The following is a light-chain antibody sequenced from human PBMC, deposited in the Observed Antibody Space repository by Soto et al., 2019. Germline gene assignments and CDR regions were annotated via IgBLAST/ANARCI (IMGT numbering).Light chain of an antibody. CDR1: QSVSSY. J-gene: IGKJ4*01. CDR3: QQYGRSPLT. V-gene: IGKV3-20*01. CDR2: DAS. Sequence: EIVLTQSPATLSLSPGERATLSCRASQSVSSYLAWYQQKPGQAPRLLIYDASNRATGIPDRFSGSGSGTDFTLTISRLEPEDSAVYYCQQYGRSPLTFGGGTKVDIK.